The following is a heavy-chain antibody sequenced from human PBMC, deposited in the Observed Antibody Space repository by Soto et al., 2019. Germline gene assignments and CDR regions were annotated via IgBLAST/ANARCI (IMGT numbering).Heavy chain of an antibody. D-gene: IGHD3-22*01. Sequence: GGSLRLSCTASGFTFNTHWMHWVRQAPGKGLEWVAVIWYDGSNKYYADSVKGRFTISRDNSKNTLYLQMNSLRAEDTAVYYCATPHYYDSSGYGAFDIWGQGTMVTVSS. CDR2: IWYDGSNK. CDR1: GFTFNTHW. J-gene: IGHJ3*02. CDR3: ATPHYYDSSGYGAFDI. V-gene: IGHV3-33*08.